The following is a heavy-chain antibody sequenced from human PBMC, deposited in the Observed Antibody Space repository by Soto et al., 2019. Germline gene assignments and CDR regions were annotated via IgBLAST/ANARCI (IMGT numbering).Heavy chain of an antibody. D-gene: IGHD5-18*01. CDR3: SCRMLVQLWKRVNAFDI. CDR2: IYHSGST. J-gene: IGHJ3*02. Sequence: SETLSLTCAVCGGSISSSNWWSWGRQPPGKGLEWIGEIYHSGSTNYNPSLKSRVTISVDKSKNQFSLKLSSVTAADTAVYYCSCRMLVQLWKRVNAFDIWFQCTLVT. CDR1: GGSISSSNW. V-gene: IGHV4-4*02.